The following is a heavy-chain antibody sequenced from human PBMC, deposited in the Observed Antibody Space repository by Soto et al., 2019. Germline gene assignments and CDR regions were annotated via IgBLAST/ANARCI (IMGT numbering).Heavy chain of an antibody. CDR3: ARDHQYEETPTDISAYYYYMDV. V-gene: IGHV1-69*08. CDR2: IIPILGIA. D-gene: IGHD3-9*01. Sequence: QVQLVQSGAEVKKPGSSVKVSCKASGGTFSSYTISWVRQAPGQGLEWMGRIIPILGIANYAQKFQGRVTITPDKSTITGYMELSRLRSEDTAVYYCARDHQYEETPTDISAYYYYMDVWGKGTTVTVSS. J-gene: IGHJ6*03. CDR1: GGTFSSYT.